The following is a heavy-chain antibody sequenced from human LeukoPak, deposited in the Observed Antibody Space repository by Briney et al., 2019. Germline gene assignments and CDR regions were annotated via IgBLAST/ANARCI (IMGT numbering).Heavy chain of an antibody. V-gene: IGHV1-2*02. CDR3: ARVSSGWYGGAFDI. CDR1: GYTFTGYY. D-gene: IGHD6-19*01. Sequence: ASVKVSCKASGYTFTGYYMHWVRQAPGQGLEWMGWINPNSGGTNYAQKFQGRATMTRDTSISTAYMELSRLRSDDTAVYYCARVSSGWYGGAFDIWGQGTMVTVSS. J-gene: IGHJ3*02. CDR2: INPNSGGT.